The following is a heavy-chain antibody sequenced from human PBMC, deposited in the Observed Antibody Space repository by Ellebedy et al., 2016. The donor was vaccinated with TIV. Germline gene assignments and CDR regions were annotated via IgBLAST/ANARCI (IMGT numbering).Heavy chain of an antibody. J-gene: IGHJ5*02. CDR1: GFTFSSYG. V-gene: IGHV3-30*18. D-gene: IGHD6-6*01. CDR3: AKALGSPWQLGASLARVRWFDP. Sequence: GESLKISXAASGFTFSSYGMHWVRQAPGKGLEWVAVISYDGSNKYYADSVKGRFTISRDNSKNTLYLQMNSLRAEDTAVYYCAKALGSPWQLGASLARVRWFDPWGQGTLVTVSS. CDR2: ISYDGSNK.